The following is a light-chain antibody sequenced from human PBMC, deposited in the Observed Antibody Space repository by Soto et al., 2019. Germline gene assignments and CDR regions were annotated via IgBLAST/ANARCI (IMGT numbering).Light chain of an antibody. CDR1: QSVLYNSNNDSY. V-gene: IGKV4-1*01. J-gene: IGKJ1*01. CDR2: WAS. Sequence: DIVMTQTPDSLAVSLGERATINCKSSQSVLYNSNNDSYLTWYQQKPGQSPKVLIYWASTRESGVPDRFSGSGSGTDLTLTISSLQAEDVAVYYCQQYYSIPWTFGQGTKVDI. CDR3: QQYYSIPWT.